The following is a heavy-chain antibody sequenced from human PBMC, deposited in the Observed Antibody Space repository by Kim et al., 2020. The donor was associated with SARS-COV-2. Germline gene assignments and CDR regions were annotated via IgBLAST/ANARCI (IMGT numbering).Heavy chain of an antibody. CDR1: GGSISSYY. J-gene: IGHJ5*02. Sequence: SETLSLTCTVSGGSISSYYWSWIRQPPGKGLEWIGYIYYSGSTNYNPSLKSRVTISVATSKNQFSLKLSSVTAADTAVYYCARILPNPYSSSWTRGDNWFDPWGQGTLVTVSS. CDR3: ARILPNPYSSSWTRGDNWFDP. CDR2: IYYSGST. V-gene: IGHV4-59*01. D-gene: IGHD6-13*01.